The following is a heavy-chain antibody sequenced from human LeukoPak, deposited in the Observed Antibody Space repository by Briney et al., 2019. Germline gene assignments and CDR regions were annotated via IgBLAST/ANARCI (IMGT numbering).Heavy chain of an antibody. CDR1: GYTFTGYY. V-gene: IGHV1-2*02. D-gene: IGHD6-19*01. Sequence: ASVKVSCKASGYTFTGYYMHWVRQAPGQGLEWMGWINPNSGGTNYAQKFQGRVIMTRDTSISTAYMELSRLRSDDTAVYYCARGRGLAVAGTLAYWGQGTLVTVSS. CDR2: INPNSGGT. CDR3: ARGRGLAVAGTLAY. J-gene: IGHJ4*02.